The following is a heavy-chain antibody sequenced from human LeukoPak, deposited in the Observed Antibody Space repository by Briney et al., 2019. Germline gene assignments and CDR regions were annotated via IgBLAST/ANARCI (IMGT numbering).Heavy chain of an antibody. Sequence: PGGSLRLSCVASGFTFTNSAMSWLRQAPGKGLEWVSSISANCRTTYYADFVEDRFTIPRDSSKSTLYLQMNGLRAEDTAVYYCAKDRECLIWFDPWGQGTLVTVSS. CDR3: AKDRECLIWFDP. V-gene: IGHV3-23*01. CDR2: ISANCRTT. CDR1: GFTFTNSA. J-gene: IGHJ5*02. D-gene: IGHD2-8*01.